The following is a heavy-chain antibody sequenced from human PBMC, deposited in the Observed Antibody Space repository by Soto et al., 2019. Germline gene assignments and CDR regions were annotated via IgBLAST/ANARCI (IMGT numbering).Heavy chain of an antibody. CDR1: GGAISSSSYY. D-gene: IGHD3-3*01. CDR3: TRMGDFCSGPGELYA. Sequence: QLQLRESRPGLVKPSETLSLTCTVSGGAISSSSYYLAWHRQSPGKVPEWIGSVYYNGFPYYNPSLKSRVTISVDPSKNQFSLKLTSVTAAETAVYYCTRMGDFCSGPGELYAWGQGTLVTVSS. CDR2: VYYNGFP. V-gene: IGHV4-39*01. J-gene: IGHJ5*02.